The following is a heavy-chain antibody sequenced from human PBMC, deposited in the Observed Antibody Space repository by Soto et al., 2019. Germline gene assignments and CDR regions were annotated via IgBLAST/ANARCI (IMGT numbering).Heavy chain of an antibody. CDR3: ATRTVAAVFRWYYYYGMDV. V-gene: IGHV4-39*01. D-gene: IGHD2-15*01. CDR2: IYYSGST. J-gene: IGHJ6*02. CDR1: GGSVSSGSYY. Sequence: SETLSLTCTVSGGSVSSGSYYWGWIRQPPGKGLEWIGSIYYSGSTYYNPSLKSRVTISVDTSKNQFSLKLSSVIAADTAVYYCATRTVAAVFRWYYYYGMDVWGQGTTVTVS.